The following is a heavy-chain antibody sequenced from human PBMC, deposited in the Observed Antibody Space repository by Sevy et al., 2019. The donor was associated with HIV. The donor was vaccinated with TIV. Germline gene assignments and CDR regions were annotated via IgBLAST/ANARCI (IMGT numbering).Heavy chain of an antibody. J-gene: IGHJ6*02. V-gene: IGHV3-23*01. D-gene: IGHD3-22*01. CDR3: AKDRYYDSSRYLNYYYGMDV. CDR2: ISGSGGST. CDR1: GFTLSSYA. Sequence: GGSLRLSCTASGFTLSSYAMSWVRQAPGKGLEWVSAISGSGGSTYYADSVKGRFTISRDNSKNTLYLQMNSLRAEDTAVYYCAKDRYYDSSRYLNYYYGMDVWGQGTTVTVSS.